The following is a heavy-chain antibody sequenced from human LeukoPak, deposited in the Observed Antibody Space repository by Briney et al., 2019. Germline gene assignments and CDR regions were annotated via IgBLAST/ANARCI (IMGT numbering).Heavy chain of an antibody. J-gene: IGHJ6*02. D-gene: IGHD4-17*01. Sequence: ASVNVSCKASGYTFTSYYMDWVRQAPGQGLEWMGIINPSGGRRGYAHKFQGRVSMTRDTSTTTVYMELSSLRSEDTAVYYCARDGATVTTYYYYYSGMDVWGQGTTVTVSS. CDR3: ARDGATVTTYYYYYSGMDV. CDR1: GYTFTSYY. CDR2: INPSGGRR. V-gene: IGHV1-46*01.